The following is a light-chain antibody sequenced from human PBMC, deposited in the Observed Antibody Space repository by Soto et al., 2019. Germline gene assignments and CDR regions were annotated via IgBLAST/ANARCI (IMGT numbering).Light chain of an antibody. J-gene: IGKJ1*01. CDR2: AAS. CDR1: ENLGSGY. Sequence: EIVLTQSPGTLSLSPGDRATLSCRASENLGSGYLAWYQQKPGQAPRILIYAASSRATGIPDRFSGSGSGTDFSLTISRPEPEDFAVYYCQQYDTSPRTFGQGTKVEI. V-gene: IGKV3-20*01. CDR3: QQYDTSPRT.